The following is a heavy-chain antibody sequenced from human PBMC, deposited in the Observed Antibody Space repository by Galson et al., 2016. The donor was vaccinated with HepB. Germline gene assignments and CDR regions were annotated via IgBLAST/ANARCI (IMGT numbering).Heavy chain of an antibody. D-gene: IGHD3-22*01. CDR1: GFTFSDYA. CDR3: TRPMYDTTGSASGNFDY. J-gene: IGHJ4*02. CDR2: IRSKTDNYAT. V-gene: IGHV3-73*01. Sequence: SLRLSCAASGFTFSDYAMNWVRQASRGGLEWVGRIRSKTDNYATTYAESVKGRFTISRDDSKNTAYLQMNSLKTEDTAIYYCTRPMYDTTGSASGNFDYWGQGTLVTVSS.